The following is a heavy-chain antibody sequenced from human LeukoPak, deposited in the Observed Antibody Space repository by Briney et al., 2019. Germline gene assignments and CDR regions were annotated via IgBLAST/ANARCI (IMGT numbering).Heavy chain of an antibody. Sequence: GRSLRLSCAASGFTFSSYAMHWVRQAPGKGLEWVAVISYDGSNKYYADSVKGRFTISRDNSKNTLYLQMNSLRAEDTAVYYRGGVRWGGYEGFDYWGQGTLVTVSS. CDR3: GGVRWGGYEGFDY. CDR2: ISYDGSNK. D-gene: IGHD5-12*01. V-gene: IGHV3-30*04. J-gene: IGHJ4*02. CDR1: GFTFSSYA.